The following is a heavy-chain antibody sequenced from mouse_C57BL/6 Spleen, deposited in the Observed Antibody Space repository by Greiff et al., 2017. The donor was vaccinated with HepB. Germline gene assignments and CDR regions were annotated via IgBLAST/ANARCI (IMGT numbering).Heavy chain of an antibody. Sequence: DVHLVESGGGLVQPGGSMKLSCVASGFTFSNYWMNWVRQSPEKGLEWVAQIRLKSDNYATHYAESVKGRFTISRDDSKSSVYLQMNNLRAEDTGIYYCTAGRSYHYFDYWGQGTTLTVSS. J-gene: IGHJ2*01. CDR3: TAGRSYHYFDY. CDR1: GFTFSNYW. CDR2: IRLKSDNYAT. D-gene: IGHD1-1*01. V-gene: IGHV6-3*01.